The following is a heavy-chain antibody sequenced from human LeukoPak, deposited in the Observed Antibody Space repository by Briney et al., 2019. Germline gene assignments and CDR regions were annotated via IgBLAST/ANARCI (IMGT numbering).Heavy chain of an antibody. CDR2: IYPSDSDT. CDR3: ARPLQGIVGATGFDY. D-gene: IGHD1-26*01. CDR1: EYRFATYW. V-gene: IGHV5-51*01. J-gene: IGHJ4*02. Sequence: GESLKISCQGSEYRFATYWIAWLRQMPGKGLEWMGIIYPSDSDTRYSPSFQGQVTISADKSIKTAYLQWSSLKASDTAMYYCARPLQGIVGATGFDYWGQGTLVTVSS.